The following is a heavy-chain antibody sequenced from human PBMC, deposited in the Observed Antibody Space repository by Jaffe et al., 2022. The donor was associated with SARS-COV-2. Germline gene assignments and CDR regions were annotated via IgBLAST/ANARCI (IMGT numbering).Heavy chain of an antibody. V-gene: IGHV4-39*01. J-gene: IGHJ4*02. CDR1: GGSISSSSYY. Sequence: QLQLQESGPGLVKTSETLSLTCTVSGGSISSSSYYWGWIRQPPGKGLEWIGTIYYSGSTYYNPSLKSRVTISVDTSKNQFSLKLNSVTAADTAVYYCARLSGYDSWSDHYSAGPLIDYWGQGTLVTVSS. CDR2: IYYSGST. CDR3: ARLSGYDSWSDHYSAGPLIDY. D-gene: IGHD3-3*01.